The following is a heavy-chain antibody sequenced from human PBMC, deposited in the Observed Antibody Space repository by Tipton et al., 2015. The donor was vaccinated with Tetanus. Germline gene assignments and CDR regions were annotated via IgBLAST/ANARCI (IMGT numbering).Heavy chain of an antibody. D-gene: IGHD3-10*01. CDR1: GGSMSGSGHY. CDR3: ARLREIVSRSGWAFDY. CDR2: ISYSGRT. V-gene: IGHV4-39*02. Sequence: LRLSCIVSGGSMSGSGHYGAWVRQSPGKGLEWIGSISYSGRTYHSPSLKSRVNMSVDTSKKDFSVRLGSVTAADTAVYYCARLREIVSRSGWAFDYWGQGILVTVSS. J-gene: IGHJ4*02.